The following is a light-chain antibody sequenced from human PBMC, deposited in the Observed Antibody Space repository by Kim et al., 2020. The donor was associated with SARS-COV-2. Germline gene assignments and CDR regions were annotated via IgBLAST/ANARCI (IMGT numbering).Light chain of an antibody. CDR1: SLRTSF. CDR3: NSRDSSENHLI. Sequence: SSELTQDPAVSVALGQPVNITCPGDSLRTSFASWYQQKPGQAPVLVSYGQNSRPSGSPDRFSASSSGNTASLTITGAQAEDEADYYCNSRDSSENHLIFG. V-gene: IGLV3-19*01. J-gene: IGLJ1*01. CDR2: GQN.